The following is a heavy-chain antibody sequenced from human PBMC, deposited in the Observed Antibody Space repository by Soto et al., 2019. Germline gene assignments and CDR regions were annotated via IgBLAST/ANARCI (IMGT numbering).Heavy chain of an antibody. CDR2: IKSKTDGGTT. D-gene: IGHD6-19*01. V-gene: IGHV3-15*07. Sequence: SVSNAWMNWVRQAPGKGLEWVGRIKSKTDGGTTDYAAPVKGRFTISRDDSKNTLYLQMNSLKTEDTAVYYCTGDWYVDFAFDIWGQGTMVTVSS. J-gene: IGHJ3*02. CDR3: TGDWYVDFAFDI. CDR1: SVSNAW.